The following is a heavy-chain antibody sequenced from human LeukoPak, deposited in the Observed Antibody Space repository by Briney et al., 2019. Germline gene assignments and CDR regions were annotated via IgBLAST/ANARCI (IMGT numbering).Heavy chain of an antibody. Sequence: SETLSLTCTVSGGSISTYYWNWVRDPPGKGLEWGGYSYYSGSARHNPSLRRRITISVDTSKKLFSLIMRSVTDADTAGLFLARGEGLLLRFDPWGEGTLVTVSS. V-gene: IGHV4-59*13. CDR1: GGSISTYY. CDR3: ARGEGLLLRFDP. J-gene: IGHJ5*02. D-gene: IGHD2-15*01. CDR2: SYYSGSA.